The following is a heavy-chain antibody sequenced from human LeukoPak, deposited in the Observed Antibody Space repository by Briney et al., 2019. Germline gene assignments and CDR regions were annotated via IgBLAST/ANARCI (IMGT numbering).Heavy chain of an antibody. Sequence: GGSLRLSCAASGFTFSSYAMSWVRQAPGKGLEWVSGISGSGDNTYYADSVKGRFTISRDNSKSTLYVQVNSLGTEDTAAYCCAKGSYYDSSGSFYFDYWGQGTLVTVSS. J-gene: IGHJ4*02. CDR3: AKGSYYDSSGSFYFDY. V-gene: IGHV3-23*01. CDR1: GFTFSSYA. D-gene: IGHD3-22*01. CDR2: ISGSGDNT.